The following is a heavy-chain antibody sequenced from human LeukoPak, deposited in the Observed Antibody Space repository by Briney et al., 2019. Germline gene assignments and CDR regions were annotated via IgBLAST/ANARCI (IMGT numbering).Heavy chain of an antibody. CDR1: GGSISSTNSY. V-gene: IGHV4-39*06. Sequence: SETLSLTCTVSGGSISSTNSYWGWIRQSPRTGLEWIGNIYSSGSSYYNPSLKSRVTISIDTSENQFTLKLTSVTAADTAVYYCARKREGPTTGIDYWGQGTLVTVSS. J-gene: IGHJ4*02. CDR3: ARKREGPTTGIDY. D-gene: IGHD1-26*01. CDR2: IYSSGSS.